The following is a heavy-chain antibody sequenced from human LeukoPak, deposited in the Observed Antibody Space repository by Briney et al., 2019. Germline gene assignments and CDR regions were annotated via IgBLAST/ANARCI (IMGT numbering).Heavy chain of an antibody. D-gene: IGHD6-19*01. J-gene: IGHJ4*02. V-gene: IGHV1-18*01. CDR2: ISAYSGDT. CDR1: GYTFTSYG. Sequence: ASVKVSCKASGYTFTSYGISWVRQAPGQGLEWMGWISAYSGDTNYAQKYQGRATMTTDTSTTTAYMELRSLRSDDTAVYYCARPVVAGNFDYWGQGTLVTVSS. CDR3: ARPVVAGNFDY.